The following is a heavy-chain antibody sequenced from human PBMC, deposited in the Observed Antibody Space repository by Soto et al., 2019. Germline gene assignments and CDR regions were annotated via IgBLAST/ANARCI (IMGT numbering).Heavy chain of an antibody. CDR1: GGTMRSFA. Sequence: QVQLVQSGAEVKNPGSSVNVSCKTVGGTMRSFAFSWVRQAPGQGLEWMGGIIPAFATPNHAQKFQDSVTIRADESTGTFYMELRRLRSEDSGVYFCARGAAVFGYNWKYAPFEVWGQGTQITVPS. D-gene: IGHD1-20*01. J-gene: IGHJ4*02. V-gene: IGHV1-69*19. CDR3: ARGAAVFGYNWKYAPFEV. CDR2: IIPAFATP.